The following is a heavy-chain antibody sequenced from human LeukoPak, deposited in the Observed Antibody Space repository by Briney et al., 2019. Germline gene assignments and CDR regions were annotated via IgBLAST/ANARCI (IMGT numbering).Heavy chain of an antibody. CDR2: IIPIFGTA. CDR3: ARGPITTRSHFDY. J-gene: IGHJ4*02. D-gene: IGHD3-22*01. Sequence: SVKVSCKASGGTFISYAISWVRQAPGQGLEWMGGIIPIFGTANYAQKFQGRVTITADESTSTAYMELSSLRSEDTAVYYCARGPITTRSHFDYWGQGTLVTVSS. CDR1: GGTFISYA. V-gene: IGHV1-69*13.